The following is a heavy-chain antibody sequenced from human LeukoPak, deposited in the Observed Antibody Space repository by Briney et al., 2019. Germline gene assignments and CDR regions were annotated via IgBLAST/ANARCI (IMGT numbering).Heavy chain of an antibody. CDR3: VRGNYDNRGYSNAFDI. CDR2: IYYSGST. CDR1: GASISSSY. D-gene: IGHD3-22*01. J-gene: IGHJ3*02. Sequence: SGTLSLTCTVSGASISSSYWSWVRQPPGKRLEWIGFIYYSGSTDSNPSLKSRVTISADTSKNQFSLKLSSVTAADTALYYCVRGNYDNRGYSNAFDIWGQGAMVTVSS. V-gene: IGHV4-59*01.